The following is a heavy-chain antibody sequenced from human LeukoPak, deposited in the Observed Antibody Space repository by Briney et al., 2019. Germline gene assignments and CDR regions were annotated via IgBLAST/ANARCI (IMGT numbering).Heavy chain of an antibody. D-gene: IGHD5-18*01. J-gene: IGHJ4*02. CDR3: ARVKKGYSYGTAFDY. CDR1: GYTFTSYY. Sequence: GASVKVSCKASGYTFTSYYMHWVRQAPGQGLEWMGIINPSGGSTSYAQKFQGRVTMTRDTPTSTVYMELSSLRSEDTAVYYCARVKKGYSYGTAFDYWGQGTLVTVSS. CDR2: INPSGGST. V-gene: IGHV1-46*01.